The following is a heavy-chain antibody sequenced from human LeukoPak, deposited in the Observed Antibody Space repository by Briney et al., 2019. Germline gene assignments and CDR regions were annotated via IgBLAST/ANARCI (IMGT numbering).Heavy chain of an antibody. CDR3: AKGLERLTYYYYGMDV. D-gene: IGHD1-1*01. V-gene: IGHV3-30*18. Sequence: GGSLRLSCAASGFTFSSYGTHWVRQAPGKGLEWVAVISYDGSNKYYADSVKGRFTISRDNSKNTLYLQMNSLRAEDTAVYYCAKGLERLTYYYYGMDVWGKGTTVTVSS. J-gene: IGHJ6*04. CDR2: ISYDGSNK. CDR1: GFTFSSYG.